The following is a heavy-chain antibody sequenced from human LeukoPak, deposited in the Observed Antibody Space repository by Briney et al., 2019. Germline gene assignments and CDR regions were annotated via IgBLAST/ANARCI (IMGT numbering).Heavy chain of an antibody. CDR1: GFTFSKAW. CDR3: TTGYYYDIGAYYYY. V-gene: IGHV3-15*01. CDR2: IKSKTDGGTT. D-gene: IGHD3-22*01. J-gene: IGHJ4*02. Sequence: GGSLRLSCAASGFTFSKAWMSWVRQAPGKGLDWVGRIKSKTDGGTTDYAAPVKGRFTISRDDSKNTLYLQMNSLKTEDTAVYYCTTGYYYDIGAYYYYWGQGTLVTVSS.